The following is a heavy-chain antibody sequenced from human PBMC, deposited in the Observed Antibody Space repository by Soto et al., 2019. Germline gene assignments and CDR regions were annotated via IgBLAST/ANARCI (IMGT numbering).Heavy chain of an antibody. CDR3: ARAGDCTNGVCPYYYYYYMDV. Sequence: PGGSLRLSYAASGFTFSSYGMHWVRQAPGKGLEWVAVIWYDGSNKYYADSVKGRFTISRDNSKNTLYLQMNSLRAEDTAVYYCARAGDCTNGVCPYYYYYYMDVWGKGTTVTVSS. V-gene: IGHV3-33*01. CDR1: GFTFSSYG. CDR2: IWYDGSNK. D-gene: IGHD2-8*01. J-gene: IGHJ6*03.